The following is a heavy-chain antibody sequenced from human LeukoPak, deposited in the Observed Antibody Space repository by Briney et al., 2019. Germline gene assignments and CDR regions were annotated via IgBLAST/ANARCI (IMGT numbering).Heavy chain of an antibody. Sequence: GGSLRLSCAASGLTFSSYAMSWVRQAPGKGLEWVSAISGSGGSTYYADSVKGRFTISRDNSKNTLYLQMNSLRAEDTAVYYCAKQLWFGRNYGGNYYGMDVWGQGTTVTVSS. D-gene: IGHD3-10*01. CDR2: ISGSGGST. CDR1: GLTFSSYA. V-gene: IGHV3-23*01. J-gene: IGHJ6*02. CDR3: AKQLWFGRNYGGNYYGMDV.